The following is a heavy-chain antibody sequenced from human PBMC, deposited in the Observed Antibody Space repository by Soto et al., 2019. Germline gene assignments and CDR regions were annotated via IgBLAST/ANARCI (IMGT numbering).Heavy chain of an antibody. CDR2: IIPIFGTA. J-gene: IGHJ3*02. Sequence: QVQLVQSGAEVKKPGSSVKVSCKASGGTFSSYAISWVRQAPGQGLEWMGGIIPIFGTANYAQKFQGRVTITADESPSTAYRELTGVRCEDTAVYYCERGGSNRGRGSVFAIWAQGTMVPVSS. CDR1: GGTFSSYA. CDR3: ERGGSNRGRGSVFAI. V-gene: IGHV1-69*01. D-gene: IGHD2-15*01.